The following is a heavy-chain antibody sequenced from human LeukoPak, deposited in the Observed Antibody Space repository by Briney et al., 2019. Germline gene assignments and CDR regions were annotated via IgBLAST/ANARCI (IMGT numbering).Heavy chain of an antibody. D-gene: IGHD4-23*01. Sequence: PGGSLRLSCAASGFTFSDPAMHWVRQASGKGLEWVGRIRSKANGYATAFAASVKGRFTISRDDSKNTAYLQMNSLKTEDTAVYYCTRSGGLTFDAFDMWDQGTMVTVSS. CDR2: IRSKANGYAT. J-gene: IGHJ3*02. V-gene: IGHV3-73*01. CDR3: TRSGGLTFDAFDM. CDR1: GFTFSDPA.